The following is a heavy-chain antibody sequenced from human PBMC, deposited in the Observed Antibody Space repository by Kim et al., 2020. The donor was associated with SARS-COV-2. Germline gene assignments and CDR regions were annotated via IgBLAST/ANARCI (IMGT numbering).Heavy chain of an antibody. J-gene: IGHJ4*02. D-gene: IGHD3-10*01. CDR1: GGSISSSSYY. Sequence: SETLSLTCTVSGGSISSSSYYWGWIRQPPGKGLEWIGSIYYSGSTYYNPSLKSRVTISVDTSKNQFSLKLSSVTAADTAVYYCARAQWVWFGELTYWGQGTLVTVSS. CDR2: IYYSGST. CDR3: ARAQWVWFGELTY. V-gene: IGHV4-39*07.